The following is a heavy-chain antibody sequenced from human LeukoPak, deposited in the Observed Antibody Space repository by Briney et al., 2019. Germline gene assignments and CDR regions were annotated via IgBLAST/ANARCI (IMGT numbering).Heavy chain of an antibody. CDR2: IYYSGST. Sequence: SETLSLTCTVSGGSISSYYWSWIRQPPGKGLEWIGYIYYSGSTNYNPSLKSRVTISVDTSKNQFSLKLSSVTAADTAVYYCARERAVAGRDFDYWGQGTLVTVSS. V-gene: IGHV4-59*12. CDR3: ARERAVAGRDFDY. J-gene: IGHJ4*02. D-gene: IGHD6-19*01. CDR1: GGSISSYY.